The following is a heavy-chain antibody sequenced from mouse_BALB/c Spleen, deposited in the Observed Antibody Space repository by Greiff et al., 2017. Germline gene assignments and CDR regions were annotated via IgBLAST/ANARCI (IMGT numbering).Heavy chain of an antibody. CDR1: GFTFSSYT. CDR2: ISSGGSYT. D-gene: IGHD1-1*01. J-gene: IGHJ4*01. CDR3: ARDHYGAMDY. V-gene: IGHV5-6-4*01. Sequence: EVQRVESGGGLVKPGGSLKLSCAASGFTFSSYTMSWVRQTPEKRLEWVATISSGGSYTYYPDSVKGRFTISRDNAKNTLYLQMSSLKSEDTAMYYCARDHYGAMDYWGQGTSVTVSS.